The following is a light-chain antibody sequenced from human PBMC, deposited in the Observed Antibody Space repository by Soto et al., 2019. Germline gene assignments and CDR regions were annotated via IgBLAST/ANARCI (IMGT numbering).Light chain of an antibody. J-gene: IGLJ1*01. CDR2: GNN. CDR3: QSYDSSLSGYV. V-gene: IGLV1-40*01. Sequence: QAVVTQPPSVSGAPGQRVTISCTGSSSDIGAGYDVHWYQQLPGTAPKLLIYGNNNRPSGVPDRFSGSKSGTSASLAITGLQAEDEADDYCQSYDSSLSGYVFGTGTKLTVL. CDR1: SSDIGAGYD.